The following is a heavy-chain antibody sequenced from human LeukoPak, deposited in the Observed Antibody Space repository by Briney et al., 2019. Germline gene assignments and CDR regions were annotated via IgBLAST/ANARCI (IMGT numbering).Heavy chain of an antibody. CDR3: AKIRGGYSYGESGY. CDR1: GFTFSSYG. J-gene: IGHJ4*02. D-gene: IGHD5-18*01. V-gene: IGHV3-30*18. Sequence: GGSLRLSCAASGFTFSSYGMHWVRQAPGKGLVWVAVISYDGSNKYYADSVKGRFTISRDNSKNTLYLQMNSLRAEDTAVYYCAKIRGGYSYGESGYWGQGTLVTVSS. CDR2: ISYDGSNK.